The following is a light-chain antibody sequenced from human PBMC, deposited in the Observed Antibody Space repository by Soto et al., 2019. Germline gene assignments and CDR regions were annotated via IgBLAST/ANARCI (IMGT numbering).Light chain of an antibody. CDR1: QTISGY. Sequence: DIQMTQSPSSLSASVGDRVTITCRASQTISGYLNWYQQKPGKAPELLIYAASYLGNGVPSRFGGSGSGTYFTRTISSLQPEELATDYCQQSYTTPLTFGGGTKVESK. CDR3: QQSYTTPLT. J-gene: IGKJ4*01. CDR2: AAS. V-gene: IGKV1-39*01.